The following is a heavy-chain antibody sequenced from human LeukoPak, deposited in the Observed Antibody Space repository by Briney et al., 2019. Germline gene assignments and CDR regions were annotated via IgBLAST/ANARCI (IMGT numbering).Heavy chain of an antibody. V-gene: IGHV3-33*01. CDR3: ARDLGYCSGGSCYLSWFDP. CDR1: GFTFSSYV. CDR2: IWYDGTNK. J-gene: IGHJ5*02. D-gene: IGHD2-15*01. Sequence: GGSLRLSCAASGFTFSSYVMHWVRQAPGKGLEWVAVIWYDGTNKHYGDSVKGRFTISRDNSKNSLYLQMNSLRAEDTAVYYCARDLGYCSGGSCYLSWFDPWGQGTLVTVSS.